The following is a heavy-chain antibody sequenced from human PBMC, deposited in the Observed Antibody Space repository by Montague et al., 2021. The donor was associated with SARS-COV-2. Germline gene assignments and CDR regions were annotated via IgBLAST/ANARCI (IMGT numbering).Heavy chain of an antibody. J-gene: IGHJ4*02. CDR3: ARGGGDYGGNPFDY. V-gene: IGHV4-59*01. Sequence: SETRSLTCTVSGVSITTCYWSWIRQPPGKGLEWIGYIYYSGSTYYTPSLKSRVSFSVDASKNEFSLRLTSVSAADTAVYYCARGGGDYGGNPFDYWGQGTLVTVSS. CDR1: GVSITTCY. D-gene: IGHD4-23*01. CDR2: IYYSGST.